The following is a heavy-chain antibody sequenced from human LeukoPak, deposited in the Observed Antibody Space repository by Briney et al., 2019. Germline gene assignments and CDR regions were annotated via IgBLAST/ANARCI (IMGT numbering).Heavy chain of an antibody. V-gene: IGHV3-20*04. J-gene: IGHJ4*02. CDR2: INRNGGST. CDR3: ARGSGGIVGAKDY. Sequence: GGSLRLSCAASGFTYDDYGMTWVRQGPGKGLEWVSGINRNGGSTGYTDSVKGRFTISRDNAKNSLYLQMNSLRAEDTALYYCARGSGGIVGAKDYWGQGTLVTVSS. CDR1: GFTYDDYG. D-gene: IGHD1-26*01.